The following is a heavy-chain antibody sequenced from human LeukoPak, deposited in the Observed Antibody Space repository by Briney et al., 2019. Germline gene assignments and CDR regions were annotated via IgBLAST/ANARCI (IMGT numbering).Heavy chain of an antibody. Sequence: SETLSLTCAVHGGSFSGYYWSWIRQPPGKGLEWIGEINHSGSTNYNPSLKSRVTISVDTSKNQFFLKLRSVTAADTAVYYCARGAKYYYDLLDYWGQGTLVTVSS. D-gene: IGHD3-22*01. CDR2: INHSGST. CDR3: ARGAKYYYDLLDY. V-gene: IGHV4-34*01. J-gene: IGHJ4*02. CDR1: GGSFSGYY.